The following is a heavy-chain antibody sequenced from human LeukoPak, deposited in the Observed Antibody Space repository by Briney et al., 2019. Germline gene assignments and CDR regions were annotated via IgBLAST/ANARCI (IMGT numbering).Heavy chain of an antibody. CDR3: ARDLSRIAAAGTLDY. J-gene: IGHJ4*02. D-gene: IGHD6-13*01. V-gene: IGHV3-30-3*01. CDR2: ISYDGSNK. CDR1: GFTFSSYA. Sequence: GGSLRLSCAASGFTFSSYAMHWGRQAPGKGPEWVAVISYDGSNKYYADSVKGRFTISRDNSKNTLYLQMNSLRAEDTAVYYCARDLSRIAAAGTLDYWGQGTLVTVSS.